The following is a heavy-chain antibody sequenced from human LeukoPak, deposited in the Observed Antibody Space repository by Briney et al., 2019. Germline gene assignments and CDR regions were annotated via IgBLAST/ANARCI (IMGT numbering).Heavy chain of an antibody. J-gene: IGHJ4*02. CDR3: ARESGFYGSGSRY. CDR1: GYTFTGHY. CDR2: MNPNSGNT. Sequence: ASVKVSCKASGYTFTGHYMHWVRQAPGQGLEWMGWMNPNSGNTGYAQKFQGRVTMTRNTSISTAYMELSSLRSEDTAVYYCARESGFYGSGSRYWGQGTLVTVSS. D-gene: IGHD3-10*01. V-gene: IGHV1-8*02.